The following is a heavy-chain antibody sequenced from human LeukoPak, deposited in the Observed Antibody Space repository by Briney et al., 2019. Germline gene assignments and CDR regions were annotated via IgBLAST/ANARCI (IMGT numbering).Heavy chain of an antibody. J-gene: IGHJ4*02. V-gene: IGHV4-34*01. Sequence: PSETLSLTCAVYGGSFSGYYWSWIRQPPGKGLEWIGEINHSGSTNYNPSLKSRVTISVDTSKNQFSLKLSSVTVADTAVYYCARVARVRGVIKYFDYWGQGTLVTVSS. CDR3: ARVARVRGVIKYFDY. D-gene: IGHD3-10*01. CDR2: INHSGST. CDR1: GGSFSGYY.